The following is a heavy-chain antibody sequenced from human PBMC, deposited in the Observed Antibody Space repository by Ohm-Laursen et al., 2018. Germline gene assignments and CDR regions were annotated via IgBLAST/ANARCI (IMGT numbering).Heavy chain of an antibody. V-gene: IGHV1-8*01. CDR3: ARVYSSGWARKNWFDP. CDR1: GYTFTSYG. CDR2: MNPNSGNT. D-gene: IGHD6-19*01. Sequence: ASVKVSCKASGYTFTSYGINWVRQATGQGLEWMGWMNPNSGNTGYAQKFQGRVTMTRNTSISTAYMELSSLRSEDTAVYYCARVYSSGWARKNWFDPWGQGTLVTVSS. J-gene: IGHJ5*02.